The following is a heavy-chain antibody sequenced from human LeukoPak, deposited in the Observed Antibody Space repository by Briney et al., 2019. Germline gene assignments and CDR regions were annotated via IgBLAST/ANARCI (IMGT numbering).Heavy chain of an antibody. CDR3: ARDRHFAPIFDY. Sequence: SETLSLTCTVSGGSISSYYWSWIRQPAGKGLEWIGRIYTSGSTNYNPSLKSQVTMSVDTSKNQFSLKLSSVTAADTAVYYCARDRHFAPIFDYWGQGTLVTVSS. CDR2: IYTSGST. D-gene: IGHD3-3*02. V-gene: IGHV4-4*07. J-gene: IGHJ4*02. CDR1: GGSISSYY.